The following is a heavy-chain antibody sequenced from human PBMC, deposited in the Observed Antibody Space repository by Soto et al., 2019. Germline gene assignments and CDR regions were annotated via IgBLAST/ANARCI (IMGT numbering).Heavy chain of an antibody. Sequence: QVHLVQSGAEVMQPGASVKVSCKASGYNFTAFGIAWVQQAPGQGLEWVGWISTYIGRTAYAQNLQARVTLTTDRSTSTAYMELRSLRSDDTAVYFCRRDRKTHGSRWYELDYWGQGTAVTVSS. CDR3: RRDRKTHGSRWYELDY. CDR2: ISTYIGRT. D-gene: IGHD6-19*01. J-gene: IGHJ4*02. CDR1: GYNFTAFG. V-gene: IGHV1-18*01.